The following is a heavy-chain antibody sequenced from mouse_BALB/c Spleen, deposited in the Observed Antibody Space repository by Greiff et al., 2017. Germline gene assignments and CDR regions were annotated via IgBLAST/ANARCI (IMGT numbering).Heavy chain of an antibody. CDR2: IYPYNGGT. V-gene: IGHV1S29*02. J-gene: IGHJ4*01. CDR3: ARDGYDGEMDY. Sequence: EVQLVESGPELVKPGASVKISCKASGYTFTDYNMHWVKQSHGKSLEWIGYIYPYNGGTGYNQKFKSKATLTVDNSSSTAYMELRSLTSEDSAVYYCARDGYDGEMDYWGQGTSVTVSS. CDR1: GYTFTDYN. D-gene: IGHD2-2*01.